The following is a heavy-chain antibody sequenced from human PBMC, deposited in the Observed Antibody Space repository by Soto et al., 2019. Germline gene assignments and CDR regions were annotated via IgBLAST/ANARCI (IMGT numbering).Heavy chain of an antibody. CDR1: GYTFTSYY. D-gene: IGHD6-13*01. CDR3: ARVGSSWPFDP. J-gene: IGHJ5*02. Sequence: SVKVSCKASGYTFTSYYMHWVRQAPGQGLEWMGGIIPIFGTANYAQKFQGRVTITADESTSTAYMELSSLRSEDTAVYYCARVGSSWPFDPWGQGTLVTVSS. V-gene: IGHV1-69*13. CDR2: IIPIFGTA.